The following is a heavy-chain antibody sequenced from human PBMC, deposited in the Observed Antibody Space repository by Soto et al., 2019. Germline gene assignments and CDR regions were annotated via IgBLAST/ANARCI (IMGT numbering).Heavy chain of an antibody. CDR2: IYYSGST. CDR1: GGSISSSSYY. CDR3: ARHHPMITFGGDIDY. D-gene: IGHD3-16*01. Sequence: SETLSLTCTVSGGSISSSSYYWGWIRQPPGKGLEWIGSIYYSGSTYYNPSLKSRVTISVDTSKNQFSLKLSSVTAADTAVYYCARHHPMITFGGDIDYWGQGTLVTVSS. J-gene: IGHJ4*02. V-gene: IGHV4-39*01.